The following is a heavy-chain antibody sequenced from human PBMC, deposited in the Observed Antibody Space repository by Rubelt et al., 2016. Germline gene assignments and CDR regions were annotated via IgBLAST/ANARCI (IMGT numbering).Heavy chain of an antibody. Sequence: EVRLLESGGGLVQPGGSLRLSCAASGFTFSSFAMSWVRQAPGKGLAWVSAISGSGGNTYYADPVTGRFTISRDNSTNTRYLQLNSLIAEDTALYYCARELAFNGMDVWGQGTTVTVAS. V-gene: IGHV3-23*01. CDR2: ISGSGGNT. D-gene: IGHD5-12*01. CDR3: ARELAFNGMDV. J-gene: IGHJ6*02. CDR1: GFTFSSFA.